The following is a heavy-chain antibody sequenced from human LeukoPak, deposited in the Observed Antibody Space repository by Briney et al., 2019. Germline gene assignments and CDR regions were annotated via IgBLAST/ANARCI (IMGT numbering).Heavy chain of an antibody. J-gene: IGHJ4*02. D-gene: IGHD3-10*01. V-gene: IGHV1-8*01. CDR2: MNPNSGNT. CDR3: ARGLRGSGSYYNVY. CDR1: GYTFTSYD. Sequence: ASVTVSCKASGYTFTSYDINWVRQATGQGLEWMGWMNPNSGNTGYAQKFQGRVTMTRNTSISTAYMELSSLRSEDTAVYYCARGLRGSGSYYNVYWGQGTLVTVSS.